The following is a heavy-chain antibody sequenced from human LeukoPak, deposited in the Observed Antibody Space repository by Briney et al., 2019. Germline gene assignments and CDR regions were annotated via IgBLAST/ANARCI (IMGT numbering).Heavy chain of an antibody. CDR3: ARWTDSGSDLSFDQ. CDR2: ISTSSTTI. D-gene: IGHD5-12*01. Sequence: SGGSLRLSCTASGFTFSTYSMNWVRQAPGKGLEWVSYISTSSTTIYYADSVKGRFTISRDNVKNSLYLQMNSLRAEDTAVYYCARWTDSGSDLSFDQWGQGTLVTVSS. J-gene: IGHJ4*02. CDR1: GFTFSTYS. V-gene: IGHV3-48*04.